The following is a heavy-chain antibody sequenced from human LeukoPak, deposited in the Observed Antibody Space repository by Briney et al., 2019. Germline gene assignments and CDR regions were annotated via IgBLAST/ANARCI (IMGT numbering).Heavy chain of an antibody. J-gene: IGHJ4*02. CDR1: GFTFDVYG. Sequence: GGSPRLSCAASGFTFDVYGMSWVRQAPGKGLEWVSGINWNGGSTGYADSVKGRFTISRDNAKNSLYLQMNSLRAEDTALYYCARDRYCSSTSCPFDYWGQGTLVTVSS. D-gene: IGHD2-2*01. CDR3: ARDRYCSSTSCPFDY. CDR2: INWNGGST. V-gene: IGHV3-20*04.